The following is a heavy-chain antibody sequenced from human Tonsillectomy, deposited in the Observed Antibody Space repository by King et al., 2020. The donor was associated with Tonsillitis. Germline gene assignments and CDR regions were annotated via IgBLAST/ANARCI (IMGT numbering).Heavy chain of an antibody. CDR2: ISSSSSYT. J-gene: IGHJ6*03. V-gene: IGHV3-11*05. D-gene: IGHD5-18*01. CDR3: ATAPIHPAWDYYYYYMDV. CDR1: GFTFSDYY. Sequence: VQLVESGGGLVKPGGSLRLSCAASGFTFSDYYMSWIRQAPGKGLEWVSYISSSSSYTNYADFVKGRFTISRDNAKNSLYLQMNSLRAEDTAVYYCATAPIHPAWDYYYYYMDVWGKGTTVTVSS.